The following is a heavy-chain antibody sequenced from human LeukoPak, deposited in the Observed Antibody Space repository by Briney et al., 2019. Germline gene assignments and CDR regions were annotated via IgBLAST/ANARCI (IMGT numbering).Heavy chain of an antibody. CDR3: ARGDSSYFDY. D-gene: IGHD3-22*01. CDR2: INPSGGST. Sequence: ASVKVSCKASEYTFINYYMHWVRQAPGQGLEWMGIINPSGGSTSYAQKFQGRVTMTRDMSTSTVYMELSSLRSEDTAVYYCARGDSSYFDYWGQGTLVTVSS. V-gene: IGHV1-46*01. CDR1: EYTFINYY. J-gene: IGHJ4*02.